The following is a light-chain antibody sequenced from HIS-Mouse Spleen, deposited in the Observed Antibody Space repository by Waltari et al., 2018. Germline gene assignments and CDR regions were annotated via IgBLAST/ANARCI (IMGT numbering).Light chain of an antibody. Sequence: QSALTQPASVSGSPGQSIPISCTGTSSDVGSYNLVPWYQQHPGKAPKLLIYEGSKRPSGVSNRFSGSKSGNTASLTISGLQAEDEADYYCCSYAGGSTWVFGGGTKLTVL. J-gene: IGLJ3*02. CDR2: EGS. CDR3: CSYAGGSTWV. CDR1: SSDVGSYNL. V-gene: IGLV2-23*01.